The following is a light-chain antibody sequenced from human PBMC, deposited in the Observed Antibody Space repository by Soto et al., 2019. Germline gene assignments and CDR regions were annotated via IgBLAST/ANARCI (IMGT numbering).Light chain of an antibody. CDR1: QGIRND. CDR2: AAS. CDR3: LQDYHYPRT. V-gene: IGKV1-6*01. Sequence: AMQMTQSPSSLSASVGDRVTITCRASQGIRNDLGWYQQKPGKAPKLLIFAASTLQSGVPSRFSGSGSGTNFTLIISSVQSADFATYYCLQDYHYPRTFGQGTKVDIK. J-gene: IGKJ1*01.